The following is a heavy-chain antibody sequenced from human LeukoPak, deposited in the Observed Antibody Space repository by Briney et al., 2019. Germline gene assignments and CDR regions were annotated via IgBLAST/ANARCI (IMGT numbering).Heavy chain of an antibody. D-gene: IGHD6-19*01. CDR1: GFTFSSHG. V-gene: IGHV3-30*18. J-gene: IGHJ4*02. CDR3: AKSRGIYDNSGWRTFDY. Sequence: PGGSLRLSCAASGFTFSSHGMHWVRQAPGKGLEWVAVISYDGSNKYYADSVKGRFTISRDNSKNTLYLQMNSLRAEDTAIYYCAKSRGIYDNSGWRTFDYWGQGTLVTVSS. CDR2: ISYDGSNK.